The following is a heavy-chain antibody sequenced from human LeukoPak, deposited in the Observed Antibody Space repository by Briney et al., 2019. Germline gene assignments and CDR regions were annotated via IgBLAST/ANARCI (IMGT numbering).Heavy chain of an antibody. CDR1: GFTFSSYS. V-gene: IGHV3-48*01. D-gene: IGHD5-12*01. CDR2: ISSSSSTI. J-gene: IGHJ4*02. CDR3: ARAGYSGYDLPDGYFDY. Sequence: PGGSLRLSCAASGFTFSSYSMNWVRQAPGKGLEWVSYISSSSSTIYYADSVKGRFTISRDNAKNSLYLQMNSLRAEDTAVYYCARAGYSGYDLPDGYFDYWGQGTLVTVSS.